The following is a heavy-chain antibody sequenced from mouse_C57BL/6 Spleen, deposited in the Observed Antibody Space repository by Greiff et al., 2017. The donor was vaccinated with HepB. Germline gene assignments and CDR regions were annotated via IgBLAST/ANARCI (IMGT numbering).Heavy chain of an antibody. J-gene: IGHJ4*01. CDR3: ARMGAPYYAMDY. CDR1: GYTFTSYW. Sequence: QVQLQQPGAELVKPGASVKLSCKASGYTFTSYWMHWVKQRPGQGLEWIGMIHPNSGSTNYNEKFKSKATLTVDKSSSTAYMQLSSLTSEDSAVYYCARMGAPYYAMDYWGQGTSVTVSS. V-gene: IGHV1-64*01. CDR2: IHPNSGST.